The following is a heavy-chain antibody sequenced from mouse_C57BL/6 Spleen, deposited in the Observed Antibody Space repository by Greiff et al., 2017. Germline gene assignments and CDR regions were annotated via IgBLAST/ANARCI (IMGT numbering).Heavy chain of an antibody. D-gene: IGHD1-1*01. CDR2: IRNKANNHAT. CDR3: TPNYGSIPFDY. J-gene: IGHJ2*01. V-gene: IGHV6-6*01. CDR1: GFTFSDAW. Sequence: EVKLVESGGGLVQPGGSMKLSCAASGFTFSDAWMDWVRQSPEKGLEWVAEIRNKANNHATYYAESVKGRFTIARDDSKSSVYLQMNSLRAEDTGIYYCTPNYGSIPFDYWGQGTTLTVSS.